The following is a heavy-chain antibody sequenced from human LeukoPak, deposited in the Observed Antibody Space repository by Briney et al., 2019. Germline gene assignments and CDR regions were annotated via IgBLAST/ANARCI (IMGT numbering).Heavy chain of an antibody. D-gene: IGHD3-22*01. CDR3: GNYYDSSGYPAKSDY. V-gene: IGHV4-34*01. CDR1: GGSFSGYY. J-gene: IGHJ4*02. Sequence: PSETLSLTCAVYGGSFSGYYWSWIRQPPGKGLEWIGEINHSGSTNYDPSLKSRVTISVDTSKNQFSLKLSSVTAADTAVYYCGNYYDSSGYPAKSDYWGQGTLVTVSS. CDR2: INHSGST.